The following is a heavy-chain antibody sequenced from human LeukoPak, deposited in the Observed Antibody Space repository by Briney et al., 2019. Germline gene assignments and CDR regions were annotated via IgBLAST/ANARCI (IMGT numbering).Heavy chain of an antibody. CDR3: ARDLGGYRIFDY. D-gene: IGHD2-15*01. V-gene: IGHV3-48*01. CDR2: ISSSSTI. Sequence: GGSLRLSRAASGFTFSSYSMNWVRQAPGKGLEWVSYISSSSTIYYADSVKGRFTISRDNAKNSLYLQMNSLRAEDTAVYYCARDLGGYRIFDYWGQGTLVTVSS. CDR1: GFTFSSYS. J-gene: IGHJ4*02.